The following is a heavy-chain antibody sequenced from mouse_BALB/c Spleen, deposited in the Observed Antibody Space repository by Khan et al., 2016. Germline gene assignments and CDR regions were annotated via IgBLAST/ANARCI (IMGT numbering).Heavy chain of an antibody. CDR2: FYPGRGSI. CDR1: GYTFTEYI. V-gene: IGHV1-62-2*01. D-gene: IGHD1-1*01. CDR3: ARHGSKENAMDY. Sequence: QVQLQQSGAGLVKPGASVKLSCKASGYTFTEYIIHWVKQRSGQGLEWIGWFYPGRGSIKYNEKFKDKATLTADKSSSTVYMELSRLTSEDAAVYFCARHGSKENAMDYWGQGTSVTVSS. J-gene: IGHJ4*01.